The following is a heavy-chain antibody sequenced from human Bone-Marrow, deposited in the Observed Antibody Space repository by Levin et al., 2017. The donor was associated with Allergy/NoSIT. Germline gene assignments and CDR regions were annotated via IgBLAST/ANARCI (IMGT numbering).Heavy chain of an antibody. Sequence: GASVKVSCKASGYTFTTYGLTWVRQAPGQGLEWMGWVSAYSGNTNYALNLQDRVTMTTDTATNTAYMELTSLRSDDTAIYYCARGHFPYYYYGMDVWGKGTTVVVSS. CDR3: ARGHFPYYYYGMDV. V-gene: IGHV1-18*01. CDR2: VSAYSGNT. CDR1: GYTFTTYG. J-gene: IGHJ6*04.